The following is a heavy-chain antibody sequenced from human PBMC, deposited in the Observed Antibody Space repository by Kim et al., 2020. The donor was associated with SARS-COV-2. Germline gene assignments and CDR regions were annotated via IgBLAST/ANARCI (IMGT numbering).Heavy chain of an antibody. V-gene: IGHV3-48*02. CDR1: GFTFSSYN. D-gene: IGHD3-3*01. Sequence: GGSLRLSCVVSGFTFSSYNMVWVRQAPGKGLEWVSYITSRSDIIYYVDSVKGRFTVSRDDARSSLFLQMNSLRDEDTAVYHCARVYFWGGYDTFDLWGQGTLVTVSS. J-gene: IGHJ5*02. CDR2: ITSRSDII. CDR3: ARVYFWGGYDTFDL.